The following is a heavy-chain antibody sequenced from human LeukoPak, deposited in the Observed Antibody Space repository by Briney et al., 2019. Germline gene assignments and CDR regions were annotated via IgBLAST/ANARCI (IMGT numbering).Heavy chain of an antibody. V-gene: IGHV3-21*04. J-gene: IGHJ4*02. CDR2: ISGSSSYI. CDR3: AKDRSGWYGPQGY. Sequence: PGGSLRLSCAASGFTFSSYGMNWVRQAPGKGLEWVSSISGSSSYIYYADSVKGRFTISRDNAKNSLYLQMNSLRAEDTAVYYCAKDRSGWYGPQGYWGQGTLVTVSS. CDR1: GFTFSSYG. D-gene: IGHD6-19*01.